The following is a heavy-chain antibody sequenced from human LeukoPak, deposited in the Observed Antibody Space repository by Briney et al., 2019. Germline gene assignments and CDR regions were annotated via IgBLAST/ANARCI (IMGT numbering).Heavy chain of an antibody. V-gene: IGHV3-73*01. Sequence: GGSLRLSCAASGFTFSGSAMHWVRQASGKGLEWVGRIRSKANSYATAYAASVKGRFTISRDDSKNTAYLQMNSLKTEDTAVYCFTGRTGGGGYWGQGTLVTVSS. CDR3: TGRTGGGGY. CDR1: GFTFSGSA. D-gene: IGHD7-27*01. CDR2: IRSKANSYAT. J-gene: IGHJ4*02.